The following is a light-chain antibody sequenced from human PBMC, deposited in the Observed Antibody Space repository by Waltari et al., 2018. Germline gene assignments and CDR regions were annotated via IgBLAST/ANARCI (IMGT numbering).Light chain of an antibody. V-gene: IGLV1-47*01. Sequence: QSVLTQPPSVSGTPGQRVTISCSGSRTNVGSNSVYWHQQFPGTAPKLLIYKNERRPSGVPDRFSGSKSGTSASLAISGLRSEDEADYYCSTWDDSLRAYVFGTGTKVTVL. J-gene: IGLJ1*01. CDR3: STWDDSLRAYV. CDR1: RTNVGSNS. CDR2: KNE.